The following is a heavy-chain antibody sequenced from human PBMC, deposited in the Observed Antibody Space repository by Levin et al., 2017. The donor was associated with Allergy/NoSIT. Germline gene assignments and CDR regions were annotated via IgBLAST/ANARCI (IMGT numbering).Heavy chain of an antibody. CDR2: IYYSGST. J-gene: IGHJ5*02. Sequence: PSQTLSLTCTVSGGSVSSGSYYWSWIRQPPGKGLEWIGYIYYSGSTNYNPSLKSRVTISVDTSKNQFSLKLSSVTAADTAVYYCARVSREWIAARPGWFDPWGQGTLVTVSS. CDR3: ARVSREWIAARPGWFDP. V-gene: IGHV4-61*01. D-gene: IGHD6-6*01. CDR1: GGSVSSGSYY.